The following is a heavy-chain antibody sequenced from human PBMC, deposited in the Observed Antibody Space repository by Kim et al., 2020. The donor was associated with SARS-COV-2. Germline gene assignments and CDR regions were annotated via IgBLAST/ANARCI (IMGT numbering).Heavy chain of an antibody. CDR2: IWYDGSEK. CDR3: ARDGRPEVWGSDRHDAFDM. V-gene: IGHV3-33*01. Sequence: GGSLRLSCAASGFTFSSYGIHWVRQAPGKGLEWVAVIWYDGSEKFYADSVKGRFTISRDNSKNTLYLQMTSLRGEDTAVYYCARDGRPEVWGSDRHDAFDMWGQGTMVTVSS. D-gene: IGHD3-16*02. J-gene: IGHJ3*02. CDR1: GFTFSSYG.